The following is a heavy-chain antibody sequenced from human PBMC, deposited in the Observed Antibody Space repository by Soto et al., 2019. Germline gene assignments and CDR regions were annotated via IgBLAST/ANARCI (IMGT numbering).Heavy chain of an antibody. CDR1: GGSISSYY. J-gene: IGHJ4*02. D-gene: IGHD3-22*01. CDR2: IYYSGSA. Sequence: SETLSLTCTVSGGSISSYYWSWIRQPPGKGLEWIGYIYYSGSANYTPSLKSRVTISVDTSKNQFSLKLSSVTAADTAVYYCARCPGYYDSSGYYPYYFDYWGQGTLVTVSS. V-gene: IGHV4-59*01. CDR3: ARCPGYYDSSGYYPYYFDY.